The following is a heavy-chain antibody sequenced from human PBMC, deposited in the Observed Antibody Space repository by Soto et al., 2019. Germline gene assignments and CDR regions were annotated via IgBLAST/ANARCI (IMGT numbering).Heavy chain of an antibody. CDR3: ASVTFGGVVLAH. Sequence: PSETLSLTCTVSGASFSKYYWSWIRQPPGKGLEWIGYVYFNGNTNYNPSLKSRVSISIDTSKNQISLNLSSVTAADTAVYYCASVTFGGVVLAHWGQGTLVTVSS. CDR2: VYFNGNT. CDR1: GASFSKYY. D-gene: IGHD3-16*01. V-gene: IGHV4-59*01. J-gene: IGHJ4*02.